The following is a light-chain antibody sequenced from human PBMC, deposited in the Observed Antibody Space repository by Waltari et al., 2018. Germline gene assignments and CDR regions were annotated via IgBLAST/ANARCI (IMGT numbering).Light chain of an antibody. Sequence: IQMTQSPSSVSASVGDRVTITCRASQGVNTWLAWYQQKPGKVPKLLIHTTSTLQPGVPSRFSGSGSGTDFTLTISSLQPEDFATYYCQQANSSPLTFGQGTQVEV. J-gene: IGKJ1*01. CDR3: QQANSSPLT. CDR2: TTS. V-gene: IGKV1-12*01. CDR1: QGVNTW.